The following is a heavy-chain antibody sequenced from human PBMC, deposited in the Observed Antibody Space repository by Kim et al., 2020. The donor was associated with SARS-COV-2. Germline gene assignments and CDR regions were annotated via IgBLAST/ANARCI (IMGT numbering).Heavy chain of an antibody. V-gene: IGHV3-11*05. J-gene: IGHJ4*02. Sequence: ADSVKCRFTISRDNAKNSLYLQMNSLRAEDTAVYYCARDHRYDSSGYSGYWGQGTLVTVSS. D-gene: IGHD3-22*01. CDR3: ARDHRYDSSGYSGY.